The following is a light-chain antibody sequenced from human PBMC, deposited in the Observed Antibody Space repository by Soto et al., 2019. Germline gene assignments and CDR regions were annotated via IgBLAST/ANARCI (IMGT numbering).Light chain of an antibody. J-gene: IGKJ1*01. V-gene: IGKV3-15*01. CDR3: QQYNNWPRT. CDR1: QSVISN. CDR2: SAS. Sequence: EVVLTQSPVTLSVSPGERATLSCRASQSVISNLAWYQQKPGQAPRLPIYSASARATGIPARFSGSGSGTDFTLTIDSLQSEDFAIYYCQQYNNWPRTFGQGTKVDIK.